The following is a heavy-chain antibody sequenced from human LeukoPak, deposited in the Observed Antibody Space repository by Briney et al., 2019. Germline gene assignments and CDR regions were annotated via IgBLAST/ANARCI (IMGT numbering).Heavy chain of an antibody. Sequence: ASVKVSCKASGYSFTSYYMHWVRQAPGQGLEWMGIINPNGGTTSYAQKFQGRVTMTRDTSTSTAYMELRSLRSDDTAVYYCARAVLIYYDSSGYYYPRYYFDYWGQGTLVTVSS. CDR2: INPNGGTT. V-gene: IGHV1-46*01. D-gene: IGHD3-22*01. CDR3: ARAVLIYYDSSGYYYPRYYFDY. J-gene: IGHJ4*02. CDR1: GYSFTSYY.